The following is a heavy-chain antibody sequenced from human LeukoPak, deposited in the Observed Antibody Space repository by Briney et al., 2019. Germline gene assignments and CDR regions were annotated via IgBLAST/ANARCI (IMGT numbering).Heavy chain of an antibody. V-gene: IGHV3-23*01. CDR1: GFTFSSYG. J-gene: IGHJ4*02. Sequence: GGSLRLSCAASGFTFSSYGMSWVRQAPGKGREWGSAISGTGDSTYYAESVRGRFTISRDNSKNTLYMHMNSLRVEDTAIYDCAKDIGIVGATYNDWGQGTMVTVSS. D-gene: IGHD1-26*01. CDR3: AKDIGIVGATYND. CDR2: ISGTGDST.